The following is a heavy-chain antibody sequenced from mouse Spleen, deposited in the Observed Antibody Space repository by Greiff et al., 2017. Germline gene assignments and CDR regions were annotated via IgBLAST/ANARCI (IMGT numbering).Heavy chain of an antibody. Sequence: VQLQQSGAELVRPGASVTLSCKASGYTFTDYEMHWVKQTPVHGLEWIGAIDPETGGTAYNQKFKGKAILTADKSSSTAYMELRSLTSEDSAVYYCTRGRDSSGSRFDYWGQGTTLTVSS. CDR2: IDPETGGT. J-gene: IGHJ2*01. CDR3: TRGRDSSGSRFDY. D-gene: IGHD3-2*01. CDR1: GYTFTDYE. V-gene: IGHV1-15*01.